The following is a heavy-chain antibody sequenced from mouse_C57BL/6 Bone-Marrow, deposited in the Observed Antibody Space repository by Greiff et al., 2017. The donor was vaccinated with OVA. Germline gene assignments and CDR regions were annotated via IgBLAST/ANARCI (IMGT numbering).Heavy chain of an antibody. J-gene: IGHJ2*01. CDR1: GYTFTDYE. CDR2: IDPETGGT. V-gene: IGHV1-15*01. D-gene: IGHD2-5*01. Sequence: VQLQQSGAELVRPGASVTLSCKASGYTFTDYEMHWVKQTPVHGLEWIGAIDPETGGTAYNQKFKGKAILTADKSSSTAYMELRSLTSEDSAVYYCTRSYSNSGDFEYWGQGTTLTVSS. CDR3: TRSYSNSGDFEY.